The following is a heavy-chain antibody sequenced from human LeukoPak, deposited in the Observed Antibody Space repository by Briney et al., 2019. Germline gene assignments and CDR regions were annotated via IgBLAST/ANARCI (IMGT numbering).Heavy chain of an antibody. J-gene: IGHJ4*02. Sequence: GGSLSLSRAPARFTLSSYAMGWVRQAPRRGREWVSAISGIGDSPYYAGSAKGRFTNSRNNSKTTLYLQMNSLRDEDTAVYYCAKEIGSSGWSDAGYWGQGTLVTV. D-gene: IGHD6-19*01. CDR1: RFTLSSYA. CDR2: ISGIGDSP. V-gene: IGHV3-23*01. CDR3: AKEIGSSGWSDAGY.